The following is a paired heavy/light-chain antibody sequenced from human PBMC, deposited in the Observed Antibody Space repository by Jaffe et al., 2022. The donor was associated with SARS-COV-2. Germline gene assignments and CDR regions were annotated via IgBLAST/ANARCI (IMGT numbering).Heavy chain of an antibody. CDR3: ARENWNYDY. J-gene: IGHJ4*02. CDR1: GYTFTDYY. D-gene: IGHD1-7*01. CDR2: IFPKSGGT. V-gene: IGHV1-2*02. Sequence: QVQLVQSGAEVKKPGASVRVSCKTSGYTFTDYYMHWVRQAPGQGLEWVGWIFPKSGGTNYAQKFQDRVTMTRDTSISTVYMELSRLTSDDTAVYYCARENWNYDYWGQGTPVTVSS.
Light chain of an antibody. CDR1: QSVLNSSKNKNS. V-gene: IGKV4-1*01. Sequence: DIVMTQSPDSLAVSLGERATINCKSSQSVLNSSKNKNSLAWFQQKPGQPPKVLIYWASTRESGVPDRFSGSGSGTDFTLTISSLQAEDVAVYYCQQYYNSPRTFGQGTKVEIK. CDR3: QQYYNSPRT. J-gene: IGKJ1*01. CDR2: WAS.